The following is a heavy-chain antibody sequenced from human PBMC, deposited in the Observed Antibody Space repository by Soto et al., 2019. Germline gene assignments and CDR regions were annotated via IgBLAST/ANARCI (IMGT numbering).Heavy chain of an antibody. V-gene: IGHV4-34*01. CDR1: GGSFSGYY. J-gene: IGHJ5*02. CDR3: ARRRRAYTWFDP. Sequence: QVQLQQWGAGLLKPSETLSLTCAVYGGSFSGYYWSWIRQPPGKGLEWIGEINHSGSTNYNPSLRSRVAISVDPFKNQFSLKLSSVTAADTAVYYCARRRRAYTWFDPWGQGTLVTVSS. CDR2: INHSGST.